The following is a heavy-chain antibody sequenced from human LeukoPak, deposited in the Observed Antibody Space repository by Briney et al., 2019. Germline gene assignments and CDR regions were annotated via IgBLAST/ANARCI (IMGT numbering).Heavy chain of an antibody. CDR3: ARAGYYYYYRDV. CDR2: ITPIIGTA. Sequence: ASVRVSSKPSGGTFTSYVISSVRQAPGQGVGWMRGITPIIGTANYAQKFQHRVTITTDESTSTAYMELNRLRCEDMAVYCCARAGYYYYYRDVWGKGTRVTVPS. V-gene: IGHV1-69*05. J-gene: IGHJ6*03. CDR1: GGTFTSYV.